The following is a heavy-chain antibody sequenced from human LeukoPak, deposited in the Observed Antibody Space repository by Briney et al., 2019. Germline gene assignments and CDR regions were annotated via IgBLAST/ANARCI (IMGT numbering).Heavy chain of an antibody. CDR3: ARDGPDSGYDPADY. D-gene: IGHD5-12*01. J-gene: IGHJ4*02. V-gene: IGHV3-7*01. CDR2: IKQDGSEK. CDR1: GFSFSSHW. Sequence: GGSLRLSCADSGFSFSSHWMTWVRQAPGKGLEWVANIKQDGSEKNYVDSVKGRFTISRDNSKNTLYLQMNSLGAEDTAVYYCARDGPDSGYDPADYWGQGTLVTVSS.